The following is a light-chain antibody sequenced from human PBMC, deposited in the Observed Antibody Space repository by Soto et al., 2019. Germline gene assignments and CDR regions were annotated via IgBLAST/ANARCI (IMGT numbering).Light chain of an antibody. CDR1: SGHSSYI. V-gene: IGLV4-60*03. CDR3: ETWDSNTHAV. J-gene: IGLJ7*01. Sequence: QPVLTPSSSASASLGSSVKLTCTLSSGHSSYIIAWHQQQPGKAPRYLMKLEGSGSYNKGSGVPDRFSGSSSGADRYLTISNLQSEDEADYYCETWDSNTHAVFGGGTQLTVL. CDR2: LEGSGSY.